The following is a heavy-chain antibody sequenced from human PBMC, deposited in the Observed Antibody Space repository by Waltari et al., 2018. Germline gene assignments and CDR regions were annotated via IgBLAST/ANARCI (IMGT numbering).Heavy chain of an antibody. CDR3: ARSPLDSSGTTFES. J-gene: IGHJ4*02. V-gene: IGHV1-45*02. D-gene: IGHD1-1*01. Sequence: QVQLVQSAAEVKRTGSSVKVSCRASGYIFTFRYRHWVRQAPGQALEWMGSMTPYNGNTKYAQTFQDRVTFTRDGSLTMYLERRRLRSEDTAVYYCARSPLDSSGTTFESWGQGTKITVSS. CDR2: MTPYNGNT. CDR1: GYIFTFRY.